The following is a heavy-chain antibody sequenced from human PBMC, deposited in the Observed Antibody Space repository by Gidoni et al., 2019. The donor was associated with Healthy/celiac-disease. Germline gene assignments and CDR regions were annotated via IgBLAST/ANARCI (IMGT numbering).Heavy chain of an antibody. Sequence: QVQLVESGGGVVQPGRSLRLSCPASGFTFSSYGMHLVRQAPGKGLEWVAVIAYDGSKKYYADSVKGRFTISRDNSKNTLYLRMNSLRAEDTAVYYCAKDEKVAVAVVPPIAWGQGTLVTVSS. J-gene: IGHJ5*02. D-gene: IGHD6-19*01. CDR3: AKDEKVAVAVVPPIA. CDR1: GFTFSSYG. V-gene: IGHV3-30*18. CDR2: IAYDGSKK.